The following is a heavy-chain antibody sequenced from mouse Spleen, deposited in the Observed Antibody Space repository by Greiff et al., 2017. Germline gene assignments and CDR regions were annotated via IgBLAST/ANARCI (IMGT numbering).Heavy chain of an antibody. D-gene: IGHD2-10*01. J-gene: IGHJ4*01. Sequence: VQLQESGAELARPGASVKMSCKASGYTFTSYTMHWVKQRPGQGLEWIGYINPSSGYTKYNQKFKDKATLTADKSSSTAYMQLSSLTSEDSAVYYCARSYREAMDYWGQGTSVTVSS. CDR1: GYTFTSYT. CDR3: ARSYREAMDY. V-gene: IGHV1-4*01. CDR2: INPSSGYT.